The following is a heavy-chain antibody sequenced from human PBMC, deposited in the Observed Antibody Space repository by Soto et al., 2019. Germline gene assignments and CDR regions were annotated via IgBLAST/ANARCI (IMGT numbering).Heavy chain of an antibody. CDR3: AREYCTSTSCYGVDY. CDR1: VDTFTTYG. J-gene: IGHJ4*02. Sequence: QVQLVQSGAEVKMPGASVKVSCKASVDTFTTYGISWVRQAPGQGLEWMGWISGYNDNTKYAQKFQGRVIMTADTSTSTAYLELRNLTSDDTAVYYCAREYCTSTSCYGVDYWGQGTLVTVSS. CDR2: ISGYNDNT. V-gene: IGHV1-18*01. D-gene: IGHD2-2*01.